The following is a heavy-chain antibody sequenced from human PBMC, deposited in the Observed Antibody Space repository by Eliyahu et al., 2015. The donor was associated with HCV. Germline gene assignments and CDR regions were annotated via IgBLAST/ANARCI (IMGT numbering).Heavy chain of an antibody. J-gene: IGHJ4*02. Sequence: QVQLQESGPGLVKPSETLSLTCTVSGGSISSGNFYWGWIRQPPGKGLEGIGSIYYRGSTYYNPSLKSRVTISVDRSKNQFSLKLSSVTAADTAVYYCRGVVTAITLLGYVYWGQGTLVTVSS. CDR3: RGVVTAITLLGYVY. D-gene: IGHD2-21*02. CDR1: GGSISSGNFY. CDR2: IYYRGST. V-gene: IGHV4-39*01.